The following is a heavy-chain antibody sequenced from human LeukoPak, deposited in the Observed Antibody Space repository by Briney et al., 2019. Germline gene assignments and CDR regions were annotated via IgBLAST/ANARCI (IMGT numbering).Heavy chain of an antibody. J-gene: IGHJ4*02. Sequence: SETLSLTCIVAGGSISSYYRSWIRQPAGKGLEWIVRIYTSVSTTYNPSPKSRFTMSVDTSKNQFSLKLRSVTAAATAVYYCARDRMGFDYWGQGTLVTVSS. D-gene: IGHD1-26*01. CDR1: GGSISSYY. V-gene: IGHV4-4*07. CDR2: IYTSVST. CDR3: ARDRMGFDY.